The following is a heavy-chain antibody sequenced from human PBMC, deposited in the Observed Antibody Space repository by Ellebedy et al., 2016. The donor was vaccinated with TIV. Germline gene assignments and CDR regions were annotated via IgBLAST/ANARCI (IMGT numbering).Heavy chain of an antibody. Sequence: GESLKISXAASGFTFSSYGMHWVRQAPGKGLEWVAVISYDGSNKYYADSVKGRFTISRDNSKNTLYLQMNSLRAEDTAVYYCAKRITMIVVVIDDAFDIWGQGTMVTVSS. CDR1: GFTFSSYG. J-gene: IGHJ3*02. D-gene: IGHD3-22*01. CDR3: AKRITMIVVVIDDAFDI. CDR2: ISYDGSNK. V-gene: IGHV3-30*18.